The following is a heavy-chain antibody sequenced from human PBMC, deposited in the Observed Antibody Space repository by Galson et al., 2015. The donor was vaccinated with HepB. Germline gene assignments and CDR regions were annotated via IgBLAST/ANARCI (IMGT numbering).Heavy chain of an antibody. CDR2: IIPILGIA. CDR1: GGTFSSYA. V-gene: IGHV1-69*04. Sequence: SVKVSCKASGGTFSSYAISWVRQAPGQGLEWMGRIIPILGIANYAQKFQGRVTITADKSTSTAYMELSSLRSEDTAVYYCASAPYCGGDCYSRFDPWGQGTLVTVSS. J-gene: IGHJ5*02. CDR3: ASAPYCGGDCYSRFDP. D-gene: IGHD2-21*02.